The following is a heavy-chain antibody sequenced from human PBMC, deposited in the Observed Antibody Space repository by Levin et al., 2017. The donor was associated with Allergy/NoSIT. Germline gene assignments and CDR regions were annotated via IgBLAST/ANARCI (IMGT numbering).Heavy chain of an antibody. CDR3: ARKGHWGDYFDY. Sequence: SGGSLRLSCAASGFTFSSYSMIWVRQAPGKGLEWVSSITSSGSYIYYADSVKGRFTISRDNAKNSLYLQMNSLRAEDTAVYYCARKGHWGDYFDYWGQGTLVTFSS. D-gene: IGHD7-27*01. CDR1: GFTFSSYS. V-gene: IGHV3-21*01. CDR2: ITSSGSYI. J-gene: IGHJ4*02.